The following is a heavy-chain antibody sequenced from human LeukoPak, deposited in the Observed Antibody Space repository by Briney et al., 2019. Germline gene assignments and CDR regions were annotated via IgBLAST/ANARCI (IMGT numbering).Heavy chain of an antibody. V-gene: IGHV1-46*01. Sequence: ASVKVSCKASGFTFTSYYMHWVRQAPGQGLEWMEVINPTGGSTTYAQKFQGRVTMTRDTSTSTVYMELSSLRSEDTAVYYCVRASDVWGQGTLVTVSS. J-gene: IGHJ4*02. CDR3: VRASDV. CDR2: INPTGGST. CDR1: GFTFTSYY.